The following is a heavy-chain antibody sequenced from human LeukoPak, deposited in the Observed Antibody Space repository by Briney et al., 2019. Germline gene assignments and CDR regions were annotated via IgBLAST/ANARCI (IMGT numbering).Heavy chain of an antibody. D-gene: IGHD5-12*01. CDR3: ADGASGQPYYYYYMDV. CDR1: GGTFSSYA. V-gene: IGHV1-69*06. CDR2: IIPIFGTA. J-gene: IGHJ6*03. Sequence: SVKVSCKASGGTFSSYAISWVRQAPGQGLEWMGRIIPIFGTANYAQKFQGRVTITADKSTSTAYMELSILRSEDTAVYYCADGASGQPYYYYYMDVWGKGTTVTVSS.